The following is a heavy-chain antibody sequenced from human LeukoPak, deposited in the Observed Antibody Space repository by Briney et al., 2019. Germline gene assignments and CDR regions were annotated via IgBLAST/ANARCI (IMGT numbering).Heavy chain of an antibody. CDR1: GGSISSYY. V-gene: IGHV4-59*08. Sequence: PSQTLSLTCTVSGGSISSYYWSWIRQPPGKGLEWIGYIYYSGSTNYNPSLKSRVTISVDTSKNQFSLKLSSVTAADTAVYYCARHHIGRFGELFAPVRPAAYLDYWGQGTLVTVSS. D-gene: IGHD3-10*01. J-gene: IGHJ4*02. CDR3: ARHHIGRFGELFAPVRPAAYLDY. CDR2: IYYSGST.